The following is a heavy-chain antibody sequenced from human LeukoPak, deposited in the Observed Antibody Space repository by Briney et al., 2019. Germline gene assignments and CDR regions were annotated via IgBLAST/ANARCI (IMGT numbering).Heavy chain of an antibody. CDR1: GFTLSSYA. Sequence: GGSLRLSCAASGFTLSSYAMSWVRQAPGKGLEWVSAISGSGGSTYYADSVKGRFTISRDNSKNTLYLQMNSLRAEDTAVYYCAKDIVVVPAAGDYFDYWGQGTLVTVSS. CDR3: AKDIVVVPAAGDYFDY. J-gene: IGHJ4*02. V-gene: IGHV3-23*01. D-gene: IGHD2-2*01. CDR2: ISGSGGST.